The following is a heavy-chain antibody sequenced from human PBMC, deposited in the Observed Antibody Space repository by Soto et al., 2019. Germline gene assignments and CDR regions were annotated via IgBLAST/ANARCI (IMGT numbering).Heavy chain of an antibody. CDR1: GGSISSYY. V-gene: IGHV4-59*01. CDR3: ARYVRIYGDYDSGYYYYYMDV. CDR2: IYYSGST. J-gene: IGHJ6*03. D-gene: IGHD4-17*01. Sequence: PSETLSLTCTVSGGSISSYYWSWIRQPPGKGQEWIGYIYYSGSTNYNPSLKSRVTISVDTSKNQFSLKLSSVTAADTAVYYCARYVRIYGDYDSGYYYYYMDVWGKGTTVTVSS.